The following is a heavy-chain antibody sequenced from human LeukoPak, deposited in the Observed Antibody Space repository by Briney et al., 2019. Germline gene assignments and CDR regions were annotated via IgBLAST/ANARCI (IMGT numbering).Heavy chain of an antibody. D-gene: IGHD1-26*01. CDR2: INPNSGGT. CDR1: GYTFTGYY. CDR3: AREGSYSGSSLGY. V-gene: IGHV1-2*02. J-gene: IGHJ4*02. Sequence: ASVKVSCKASGYTFTGYYMHWVRQAPGQRLEWMGWINPNSGGTNYAQKFQGRVTMTRGTSISTAYMELSRLRSDDTAVYYCAREGSYSGSSLGYWGQGTLVTVSS.